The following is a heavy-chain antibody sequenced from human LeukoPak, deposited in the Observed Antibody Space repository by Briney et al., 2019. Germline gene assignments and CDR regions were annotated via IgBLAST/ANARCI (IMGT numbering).Heavy chain of an antibody. CDR3: ARALSGSRAEYSQH. J-gene: IGHJ1*01. CDR2: ISSSSSTI. Sequence: GGSLRLSCAASGFTFSSYSMNWVRQAPGKGLEWVSYISSSSSTIYYADSVKGRFTISRDNAKNSLYLQMNSLRAEDTAVYYCARALSGSRAEYSQHWGQGTLVTVSS. D-gene: IGHD3-10*01. CDR1: GFTFSSYS. V-gene: IGHV3-48*01.